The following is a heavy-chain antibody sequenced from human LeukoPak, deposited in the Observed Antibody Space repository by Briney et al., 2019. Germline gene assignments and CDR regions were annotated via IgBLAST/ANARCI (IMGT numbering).Heavy chain of an antibody. CDR2: IDPSDSET. CDR1: GYSFTNYW. Sequence: GESLKISCTASGYSFTNYWIGWVRQRPGKGLEWMGIIDPSDSETRYTPSFQGQVTISADKSLSTAYLQWNSLKASDTAMYYCARQTAMGRSGDYWGQGTLVTVSS. CDR3: ARQTAMGRSGDY. D-gene: IGHD5-18*01. V-gene: IGHV5-51*01. J-gene: IGHJ4*02.